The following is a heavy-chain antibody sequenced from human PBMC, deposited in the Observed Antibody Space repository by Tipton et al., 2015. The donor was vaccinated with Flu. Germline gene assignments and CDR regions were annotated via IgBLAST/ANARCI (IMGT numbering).Heavy chain of an antibody. CDR1: GGSISSYY. J-gene: IGHJ4*02. D-gene: IGHD3-10*01. V-gene: IGHV4-4*07. CDR2: IYTSGST. CDR3: ARAFGSGTYSIHYFAD. Sequence: GLVKPSETLSLTCIVSGGSISSYYWAWIRQPAGKGLEWIGRIYTSGSTKYNPSLESRVTMSVDTSKNHFSLKLSSVTAADTAVYYCARAFGSGTYSIHYFADWGQGALVTVSS.